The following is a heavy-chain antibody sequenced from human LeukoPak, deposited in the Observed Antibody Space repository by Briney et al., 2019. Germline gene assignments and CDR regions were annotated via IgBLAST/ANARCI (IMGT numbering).Heavy chain of an antibody. CDR3: ARDDSSGPQVY. CDR1: GYTFNSYY. CDR2: INPSGGST. Sequence: ASVKVSCKASGYTFNSYYMHWVRQAPGQGVEGMGIINPSGGSTKYAQKLQGRVTITSDTSTSTVYMELSSLRSEDTAVYYCARDDSSGPQVYWGQGTLVTVSS. J-gene: IGHJ4*02. D-gene: IGHD3-22*01. V-gene: IGHV1-46*02.